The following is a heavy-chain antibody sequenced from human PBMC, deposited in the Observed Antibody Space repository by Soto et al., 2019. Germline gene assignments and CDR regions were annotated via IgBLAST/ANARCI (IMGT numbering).Heavy chain of an antibody. J-gene: IGHJ6*02. D-gene: IGHD3-10*01. Sequence: ASVKVSCKASGFTFTSSAVQWVRQARGQRLEWIGWIVVGSGNTNYAQKFQERVTITRDMSTSTAYMELSSLRSEDTAVYYCAAAGRVLWFGELLYEYGMDVWGQGTTVTVSS. CDR3: AAAGRVLWFGELLYEYGMDV. CDR2: IVVGSGNT. V-gene: IGHV1-58*01. CDR1: GFTFTSSA.